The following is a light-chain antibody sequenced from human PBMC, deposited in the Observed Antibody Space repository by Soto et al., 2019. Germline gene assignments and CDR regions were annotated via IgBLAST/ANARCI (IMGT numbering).Light chain of an antibody. CDR3: QQRSNWPPYT. CDR1: QSVSSY. Sequence: EIVLTQSPATLSLSPGERATLSCRASQSVSSYLAWYQQKPGQAPRLLIYDASNRATGIPARFSGSGSGTAFTLPTSSLEPEDFAVFYCQQRSNWPPYTFGQGNKLEIQ. V-gene: IGKV3-11*01. J-gene: IGKJ2*01. CDR2: DAS.